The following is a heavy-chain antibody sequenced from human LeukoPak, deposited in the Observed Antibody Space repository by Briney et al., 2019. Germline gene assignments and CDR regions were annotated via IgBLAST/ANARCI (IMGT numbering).Heavy chain of an antibody. CDR3: ARGSLIAAAMN. J-gene: IGHJ4*02. D-gene: IGHD6-13*01. CDR1: GYSISSGYY. CDR2: IYHSGST. Sequence: TSETLSLTCTVSGYSISSGYYWGWIRQPPGKGLEWIGSIYHSGSTYYNPSLKSRVTISVDTSKNQFSLKLSSVTAADTAVYYCARGSLIAAAMNWGQGTLVTVSS. V-gene: IGHV4-38-2*02.